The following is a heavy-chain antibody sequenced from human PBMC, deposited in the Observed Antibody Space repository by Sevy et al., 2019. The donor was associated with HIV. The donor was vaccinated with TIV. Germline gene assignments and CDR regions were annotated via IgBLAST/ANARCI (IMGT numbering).Heavy chain of an antibody. Sequence: ASVKVSCKASGYTFSSNGIAWVRQAPGQGLQWMGWIGVYNGNSNYAQNLRDRVTMTTDTSTSTAYMELKSLRSDDRAVYYCARVPTYYFGSGTYFDYWGQGTLVTVSS. V-gene: IGHV1-18*01. CDR2: IGVYNGNS. J-gene: IGHJ4*02. CDR1: GYTFSSNG. D-gene: IGHD3-10*01. CDR3: ARVPTYYFGSGTYFDY.